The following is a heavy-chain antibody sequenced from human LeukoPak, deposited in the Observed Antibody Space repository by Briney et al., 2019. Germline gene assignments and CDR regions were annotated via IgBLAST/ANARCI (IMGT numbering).Heavy chain of an antibody. CDR2: IYYSGST. V-gene: IGHV4-39*07. D-gene: IGHD6-13*01. CDR1: GGSISSSSYY. CDR3: ARAEQQLVLVFLY. J-gene: IGHJ4*02. Sequence: PSETLSLTCTVSGGSISSSSYYWGWIRQPPGKGLEWIGSIYYSGSTYYNPSLKSRVTISVDTSKNQFSLKLSSVTAADTAVYYCARAEQQLVLVFLYWGQGTLVTVSS.